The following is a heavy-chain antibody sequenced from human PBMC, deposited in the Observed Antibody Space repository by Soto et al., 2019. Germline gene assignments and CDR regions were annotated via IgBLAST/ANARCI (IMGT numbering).Heavy chain of an antibody. CDR3: AHSLRWQQLSWFDP. Sequence: QITLKESGPTLVKPTQTLTLTCTFSGFSLSTSGVGVGWIRQPPGKALEWLALIYWDDDKRYSPSLKSRLTSTKDTSKNQVVLTMTNMDPVDTATYYCAHSLRWQQLSWFDPWGQGTLVTVSS. D-gene: IGHD6-13*01. V-gene: IGHV2-5*02. CDR2: IYWDDDK. J-gene: IGHJ5*02. CDR1: GFSLSTSGVG.